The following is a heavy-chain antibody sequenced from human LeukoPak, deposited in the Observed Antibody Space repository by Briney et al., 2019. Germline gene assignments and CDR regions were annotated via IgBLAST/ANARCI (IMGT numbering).Heavy chain of an antibody. Sequence: GGSLRLSCAASGFTFSSYGMRWVRQAPGKGLEWVAVISYDGSNKYYADSVKGRFTISRDNSKNTLYLQMNSLRAEDTAVYYCAKVQKGAAAGPDYWGQGTLVTVSS. CDR1: GFTFSSYG. D-gene: IGHD6-13*01. V-gene: IGHV3-30*18. CDR3: AKVQKGAAAGPDY. J-gene: IGHJ4*02. CDR2: ISYDGSNK.